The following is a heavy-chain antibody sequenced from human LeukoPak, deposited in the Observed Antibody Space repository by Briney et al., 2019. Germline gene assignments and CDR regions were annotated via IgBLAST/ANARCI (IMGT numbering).Heavy chain of an antibody. D-gene: IGHD1-20*01. V-gene: IGHV4-31*03. CDR1: GGSISSGGYY. J-gene: IGHJ4*02. Sequence: SETLSLTCTVSGGSISSGGYYWSWIRQHPGKGLEWIGYIYYSGSTYYNPSLKSRVTISVDTSKNQFSLKLSSVTAADTAVYYCARGNNWNDFYFDYWGQGTLVTVSS. CDR3: ARGNNWNDFYFDY. CDR2: IYYSGST.